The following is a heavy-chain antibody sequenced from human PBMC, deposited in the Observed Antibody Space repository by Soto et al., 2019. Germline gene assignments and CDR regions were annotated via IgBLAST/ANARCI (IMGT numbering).Heavy chain of an antibody. CDR1: GYTLTELS. CDR3: AKLTVHRTNWGHNDAFDI. CDR2: FDPEDGET. J-gene: IGHJ3*02. V-gene: IGHV1-24*01. Sequence: ASVKVSCKVSGYTLTELSMHWVRQAPGKGLEWMGGFDPEDGETIYAQKFQGRVTMTEDTSTDTAYMELSSLRSEDTAVYYCAKLTVHRTNWGHNDAFDIWSQGTMVTVSS. D-gene: IGHD7-27*01.